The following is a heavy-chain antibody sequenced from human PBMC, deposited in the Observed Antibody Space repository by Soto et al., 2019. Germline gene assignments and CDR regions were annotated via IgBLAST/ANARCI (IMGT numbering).Heavy chain of an antibody. D-gene: IGHD2-15*01. J-gene: IGHJ2*01. CDR1: GDSISRYY. Sequence: SETLSLTCTVSGDSISRYYWSWIRQPPGKGLEWIAYIHYSGITNYNPSLKSRVTISVDTSKNQFSLKLSSVTAADTAVYYCARGPPLSGANYWYFDLWGRGTLVTVSS. V-gene: IGHV4-59*01. CDR2: IHYSGIT. CDR3: ARGPPLSGANYWYFDL.